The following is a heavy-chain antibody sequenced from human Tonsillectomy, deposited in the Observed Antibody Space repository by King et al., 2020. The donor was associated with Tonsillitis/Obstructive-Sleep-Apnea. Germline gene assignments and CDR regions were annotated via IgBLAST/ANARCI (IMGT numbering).Heavy chain of an antibody. D-gene: IGHD6-6*01. Sequence: QLVQSGAEVKKPGASVKGSCKASGYTFTSYYIHWVRQAPGQGLEWMGIINPSGGSTSYAQKFQGRVPMTRDKSTSTVYMELSSLRSEETAVYYCARDGSVATRPLDYWGQGTLVTVSS. CDR1: GYTFTSYY. J-gene: IGHJ4*02. CDR3: ARDGSVATRPLDY. CDR2: INPSGGST. V-gene: IGHV1-46*01.